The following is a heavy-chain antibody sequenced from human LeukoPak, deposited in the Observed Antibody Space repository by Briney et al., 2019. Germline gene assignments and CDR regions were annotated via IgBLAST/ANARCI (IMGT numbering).Heavy chain of an antibody. D-gene: IGHD4-17*01. V-gene: IGHV1-18*01. CDR2: VSTYNANT. CDR3: AKAWDYGDRGEIDY. Sequence: ASVKVSCKASGYSFSNYDINWVRQAPGQGLEWEGWVSTYNANTKYAQKLQGRVTMTTDTSTTTAHMELRSLTSDDTAVYYCAKAWDYGDRGEIDYWGQGTLVTVSS. J-gene: IGHJ4*02. CDR1: GYSFSNYD.